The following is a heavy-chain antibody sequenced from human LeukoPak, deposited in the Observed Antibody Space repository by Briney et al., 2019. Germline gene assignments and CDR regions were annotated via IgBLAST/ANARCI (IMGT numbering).Heavy chain of an antibody. CDR1: GGSVSSSSYY. CDR2: IYYSGST. J-gene: IGHJ4*02. D-gene: IGHD2-2*01. Sequence: SETLSLTCTVSGGSVSSSSYYWGWIRQPPGKGLEWIGSIYYSGSTYYNPSLKSRVTISVDTSKNQFSLKLSSVTAADTAVYYCARHEKVPAAIDSGPYYFDYWGQGTLVTVSS. CDR3: ARHEKVPAAIDSGPYYFDY. V-gene: IGHV4-39*01.